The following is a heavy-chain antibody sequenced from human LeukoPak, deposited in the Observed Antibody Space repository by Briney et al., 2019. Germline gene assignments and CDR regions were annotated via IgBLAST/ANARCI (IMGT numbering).Heavy chain of an antibody. CDR1: GFTFSTCW. V-gene: IGHV3-7*02. CDR2: IKQDGSET. J-gene: IGHJ4*02. D-gene: IGHD2-15*01. CDR3: ARGRYCNGGSCYFDF. Sequence: SGGSLRLSCVISGFTFSTCWMTWVRQAPGKGLEWVANIKQDGSETYYVDSVKGRFTISRDNAKNSSYLQMNSLRAEDTAVYYCARGRYCNGGSCYFDFWGQGTLVTVSS.